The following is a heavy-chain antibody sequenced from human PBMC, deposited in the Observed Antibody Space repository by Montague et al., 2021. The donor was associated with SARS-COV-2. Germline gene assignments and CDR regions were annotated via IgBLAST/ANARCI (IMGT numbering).Heavy chain of an antibody. V-gene: IGHV4-39*07. Sequence: SETLSLTCTVSGGSISSSSYYWGWTRQPPGKGLEWIGSIYYSGSTYYSPSLKSRVTISVDTSKNQFSLKLSSVTAADTAVYYCAREGGWLSRGSYYFDYWGQGTLVTVSS. J-gene: IGHJ4*02. CDR3: AREGGWLSRGSYYFDY. D-gene: IGHD3-22*01. CDR2: IYYSGST. CDR1: GGSISSSSYY.